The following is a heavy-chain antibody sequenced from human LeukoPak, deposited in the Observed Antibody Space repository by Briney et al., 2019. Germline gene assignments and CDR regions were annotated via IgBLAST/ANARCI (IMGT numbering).Heavy chain of an antibody. Sequence: GASVKVSCKASGYSLTNYGVSWVRQAPGQGLEWMGWISAYNGNTNYAQKLQGRVTMTTDTSTSTAYMELRSLRSDDTAVYYCARDAPWLVPGRWYYYGMDVWGQGTTVTVSS. CDR1: GYSLTNYG. D-gene: IGHD6-19*01. CDR2: ISAYNGNT. V-gene: IGHV1-18*01. CDR3: ARDAPWLVPGRWYYYGMDV. J-gene: IGHJ6*02.